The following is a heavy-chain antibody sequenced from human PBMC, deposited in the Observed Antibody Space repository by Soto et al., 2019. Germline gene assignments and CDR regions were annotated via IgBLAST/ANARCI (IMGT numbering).Heavy chain of an antibody. Sequence: SVKVCCKASGGTFSSYAISWVRQAPGQGLEWMGGIIPIFGTANYAQKFQGRVTITADESTSTAYMELSSLRSEDTAVYYCARDEGSAGRYYYYYGMDVWGQGTTVTVSS. V-gene: IGHV1-69*13. CDR3: ARDEGSAGRYYYYYGMDV. CDR2: IIPIFGTA. J-gene: IGHJ6*02. D-gene: IGHD6-19*01. CDR1: GGTFSSYA.